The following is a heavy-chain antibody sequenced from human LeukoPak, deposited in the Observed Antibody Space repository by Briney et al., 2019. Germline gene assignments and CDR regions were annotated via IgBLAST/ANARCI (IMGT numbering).Heavy chain of an antibody. CDR2: IKQDGSEK. Sequence: GGSLRPSCAASGFTFSSYWMSWVRQAPGKGLEWVANIKQDGSEKYYVDSVKGRFTISRDNAKNSLYLQMNSLRAEDTAVYYCARRSSLVIMGFDYWGQGTLVTVSS. J-gene: IGHJ4*02. CDR3: ARRSSLVIMGFDY. V-gene: IGHV3-7*01. CDR1: GFTFSSYW. D-gene: IGHD3-3*01.